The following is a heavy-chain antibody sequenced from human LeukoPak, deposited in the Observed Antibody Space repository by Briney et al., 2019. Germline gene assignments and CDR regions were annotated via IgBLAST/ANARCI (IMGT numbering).Heavy chain of an antibody. J-gene: IGHJ3*02. CDR1: GFTVSSNY. V-gene: IGHV3-66*02. CDR3: ARDHLARPGFAFDI. Sequence: GGSLRLSCGASGFTVSSNYMSWVRQAPGKGLEWVSVIYSGGSTYYADSVKGRFTISRDNSKNTLYLQMNSLRAEDTAVYYCARDHLARPGFAFDIWGQGTMVTVSS. CDR2: IYSGGST.